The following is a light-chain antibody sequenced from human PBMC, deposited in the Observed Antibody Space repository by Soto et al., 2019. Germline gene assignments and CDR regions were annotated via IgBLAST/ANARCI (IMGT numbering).Light chain of an antibody. CDR3: QSYDSSLSGLV. Sequence: QSVLTQPPSVSGAPGQRVTISCTGSSSNIGAGYDVHWYQQLPGTAPKLLICGNSNRPSGVPDRFSGSKSGTSASLAISGLQAEDEEDYYCQSYDSSLSGLVFGGGTKVTVL. CDR2: GNS. J-gene: IGLJ2*01. V-gene: IGLV1-40*01. CDR1: SSNIGAGYD.